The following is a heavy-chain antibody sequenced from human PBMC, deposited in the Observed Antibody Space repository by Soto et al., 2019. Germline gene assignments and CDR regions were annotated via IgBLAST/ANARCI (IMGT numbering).Heavy chain of an antibody. Sequence: SVKVSCKASGFTFTSSDVQWVRQARGQRLEWIGWIVVGSGNTNYAQKFQERVTITRDMSTSTAYMELSSLRSEDTAVYYCAARGAYPWGQGTMVTVSS. J-gene: IGHJ3*01. V-gene: IGHV1-58*01. CDR1: GFTFTSSD. CDR3: AARGAYP. D-gene: IGHD3-10*01. CDR2: IVVGSGNT.